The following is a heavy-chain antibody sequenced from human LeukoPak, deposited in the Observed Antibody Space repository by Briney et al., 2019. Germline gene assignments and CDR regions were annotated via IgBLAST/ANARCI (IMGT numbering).Heavy chain of an antibody. V-gene: IGHV3-23*01. CDR3: ANVYDASGVRGNY. Sequence: GGSLRLSCAASGFTFSSYAMSWVRQAPGKGLEWVSVIGFSGGSTYYADSVKGRFTISRDNSQNTLYLQMNSLRVEDTAVYYCANVYDASGVRGNYWGQGTLVTVST. D-gene: IGHD3-22*01. CDR2: IGFSGGST. CDR1: GFTFSSYA. J-gene: IGHJ4*02.